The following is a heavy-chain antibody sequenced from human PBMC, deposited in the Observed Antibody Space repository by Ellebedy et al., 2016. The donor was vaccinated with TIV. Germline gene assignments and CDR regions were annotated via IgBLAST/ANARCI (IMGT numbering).Heavy chain of an antibody. CDR2: IHHSGTT. CDR1: GASITNDDIY. Sequence: SETLSLXXSVSGASITNDDIYWDWFRHPPGKGLDWIGNIHHSGTTHYDPSLKGRVTISVDTSKNPSSLRLSPVSAADTAAYYCARRLGGRDYFDYWGQGTLVTFSS. J-gene: IGHJ4*02. V-gene: IGHV4-39*01. D-gene: IGHD7-27*01. CDR3: ARRLGGRDYFDY.